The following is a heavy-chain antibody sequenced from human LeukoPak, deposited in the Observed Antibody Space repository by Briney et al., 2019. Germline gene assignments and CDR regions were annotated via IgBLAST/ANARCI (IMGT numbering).Heavy chain of an antibody. CDR2: INPNSGGT. CDR1: GYTFTGYY. V-gene: IGHV1-2*06. D-gene: IGHD3-10*01. J-gene: IGHJ6*02. Sequence: ASVKVSCKASGYTFTGYYMHWVRQAPGQGLEWMGRINPNSGGTNYAQKFQGRVTMTRDTSISTAYMELSRLRSDDTAVYYCARAPITMVRGVYYGMDVWGQGTTVTVSS. CDR3: ARAPITMVRGVYYGMDV.